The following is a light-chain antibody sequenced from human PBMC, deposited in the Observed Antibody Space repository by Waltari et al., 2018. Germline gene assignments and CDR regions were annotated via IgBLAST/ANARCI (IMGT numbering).Light chain of an antibody. CDR3: QHYYSSPLT. Sequence: DIVMTQSPDSLAVSLGERANINCKSSQRVLNSSNNKNYLAWYQQKPGQPPKLLIYWASTRESGVPDRFSGSGSGTDFTLTISSLQAEDVAVYYCQHYYSSPLTFGGGTKVEIK. CDR2: WAS. CDR1: QRVLNSSNNKNY. J-gene: IGKJ4*01. V-gene: IGKV4-1*01.